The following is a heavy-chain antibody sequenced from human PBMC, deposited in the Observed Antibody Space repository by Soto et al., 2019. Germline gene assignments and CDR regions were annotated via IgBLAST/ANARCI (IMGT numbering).Heavy chain of an antibody. D-gene: IGHD3-3*01. CDR3: TRLIPSSNYAFWSGYFYDAFDI. CDR2: IRSKANSYAT. J-gene: IGHJ3*02. CDR1: GFTFSGSA. Sequence: EVQLVESGGGLVQPGGSLKLSCAASGFTFSGSAMHWVRQASGKGLEWVGRIRSKANSYATAYAASVTGRFTISRDDSKNTAYLQMNSLKTEDTAVYYCTRLIPSSNYAFWSGYFYDAFDIWGQGTMVTVSS. V-gene: IGHV3-73*01.